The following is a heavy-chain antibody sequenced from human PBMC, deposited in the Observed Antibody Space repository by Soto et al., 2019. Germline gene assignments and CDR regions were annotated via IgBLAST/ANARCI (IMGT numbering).Heavy chain of an antibody. D-gene: IGHD3-22*01. J-gene: IGHJ4*02. Sequence: GGSLRLSCAASGFTFSNAWMSWVRQAPGKGLEWVSGISGGGGSTYYADSVKGRFTISRDNSKNTLYLQMNSLRAEDTAVYYCAKDPTSYDSSAQFDSWGQGTLVTVSS. CDR3: AKDPTSYDSSAQFDS. V-gene: IGHV3-23*01. CDR1: GFTFSNAW. CDR2: ISGGGGST.